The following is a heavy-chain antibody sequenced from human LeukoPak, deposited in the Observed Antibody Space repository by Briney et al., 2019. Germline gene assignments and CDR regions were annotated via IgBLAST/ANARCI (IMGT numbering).Heavy chain of an antibody. CDR2: ISSSRTTI. CDR3: ARVDWELLDGDFDY. CDR1: GFTFSSYS. V-gene: IGHV3-48*04. D-gene: IGHD1-26*01. Sequence: GGSLRLSCAASGFTFSSYSMTWVRQAPGKGLEWVAYISSSRTTIYYAESVKGRFTVSRDHAKNSLHLQMNSLRGEDTAVYRCARVDWELLDGDFDYWGQGTLVTVSA. J-gene: IGHJ4*02.